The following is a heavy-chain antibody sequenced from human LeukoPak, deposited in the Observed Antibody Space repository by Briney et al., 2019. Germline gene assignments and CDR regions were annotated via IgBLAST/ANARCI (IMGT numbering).Heavy chain of an antibody. CDR2: ISSSRRTI. D-gene: IGHD3-22*01. Sequence: PGGSLRLSCAASGFTFSLFGMTWVRQAPGKGLEWISYISSSRRTINYADSVKGRFTISRDNAKSSLYLQMNNLRAEDTAVYYCARDGDSGGYYYGPFDNWGQGTLVTVSS. CDR1: GFTFSLFG. J-gene: IGHJ4*02. CDR3: ARDGDSGGYYYGPFDN. V-gene: IGHV3-48*04.